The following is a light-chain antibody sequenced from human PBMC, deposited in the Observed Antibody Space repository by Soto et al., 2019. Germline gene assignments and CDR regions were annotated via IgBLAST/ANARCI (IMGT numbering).Light chain of an antibody. CDR1: SSNIQNNI. CDR3: AAWDDSLNGVV. J-gene: IGLJ2*01. Sequence: QSVLTQPPSASRTPGQRVTISCSGSSSNIQNNIVNWYQQLPGTAPKLLIYNTNQRPSGVPDRFSGPKSGTSASLAISGLQSEDEADYFCAAWDDSLNGVVFGGGTKLTV. CDR2: NTN. V-gene: IGLV1-44*01.